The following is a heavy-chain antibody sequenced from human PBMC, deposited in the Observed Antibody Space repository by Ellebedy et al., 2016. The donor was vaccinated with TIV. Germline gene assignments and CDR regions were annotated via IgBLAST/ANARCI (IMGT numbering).Heavy chain of an antibody. V-gene: IGHV3-7*01. Sequence: GESLKISCAASGFSFSSYWMSWVRQAPGKGLEWVANINQDENQKYYLDSVRGRVTISRDNAKNSVYLQMNSLRAEDTTVYYCTTDGSYGDYRSPTHAFEIWGPGTLVTVSS. D-gene: IGHD4-17*01. J-gene: IGHJ3*02. CDR2: INQDENQK. CDR3: TTDGSYGDYRSPTHAFEI. CDR1: GFSFSSYW.